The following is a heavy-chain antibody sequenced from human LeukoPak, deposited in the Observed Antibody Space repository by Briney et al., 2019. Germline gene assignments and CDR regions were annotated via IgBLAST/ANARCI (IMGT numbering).Heavy chain of an antibody. CDR2: IDPRSGST. Sequence: ASVKVSCKASGYTFTRYNIHWVRQAPGQGLEWMGIIDPRSGSTTYAQKFQGRVTITRDTSTTTVFMEMSSLNSEDTAMYNCVLLYAGRPNYWGQGTLVTVSS. CDR3: VLLYAGRPNY. CDR1: GYTFTRYN. J-gene: IGHJ4*02. V-gene: IGHV1-46*01. D-gene: IGHD3-3*01.